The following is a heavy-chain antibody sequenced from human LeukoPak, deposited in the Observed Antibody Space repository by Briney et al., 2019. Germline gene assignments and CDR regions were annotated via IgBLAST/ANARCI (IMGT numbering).Heavy chain of an antibody. V-gene: IGHV3-23*03. D-gene: IGHD3-10*01. J-gene: IGHJ4*02. CDR3: ARDYYYSGSGPFDS. Sequence: GGSLRLSCAASGFTFSSYAMSWVRQAPGKGLEWVSVIYSGGTTYYADSVKGRFTISRDNSKNTLYLQMNSLRAEDTAVYYCARDYYYSGSGPFDSWGQGTLVTVSS. CDR1: GFTFSSYA. CDR2: IYSGGTT.